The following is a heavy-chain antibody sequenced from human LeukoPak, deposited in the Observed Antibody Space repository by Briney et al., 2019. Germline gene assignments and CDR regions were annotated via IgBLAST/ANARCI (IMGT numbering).Heavy chain of an antibody. Sequence: GGSLRLSCAPSGFTVTNNQMNWVRQAPGKGPEWVSVIYSGGGTYYADSVKGRFTISRDNSRNTLYLQMNSLRAEDTAVYYCARAGTGFLPTFDYWGQGTLVTVSS. J-gene: IGHJ4*02. CDR3: ARAGTGFLPTFDY. CDR1: GFTVTNNQ. V-gene: IGHV3-53*01. CDR2: IYSGGGT.